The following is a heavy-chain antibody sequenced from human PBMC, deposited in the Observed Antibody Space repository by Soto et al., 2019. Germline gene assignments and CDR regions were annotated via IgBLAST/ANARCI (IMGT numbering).Heavy chain of an antibody. CDR1: GFTFSSYG. CDR2: ISGSGGST. V-gene: IGHV3-23*01. J-gene: IGHJ4*02. CDR3: AKRTQRGIVGANGY. Sequence: EVQLLESGGGLVQPGGSLRLSCAASGFTFSSYGMSWVRQAPGKGLEWVSAISGSGGSTYYADSVKGRFTISRDNSKNTLYLQMNSLRAEDTAVYYCAKRTQRGIVGANGYWGQGTLVTVSS. D-gene: IGHD1-26*01.